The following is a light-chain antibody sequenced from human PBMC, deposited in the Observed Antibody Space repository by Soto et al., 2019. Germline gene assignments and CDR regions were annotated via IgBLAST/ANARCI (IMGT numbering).Light chain of an antibody. Sequence: DIQMTQSPSTLSASVGDRVTITCRASQSISTYLAWYQQKPGKAPRLLMYDASILESGVPSRFSGSGSGTEFTLAISSLQPEDFATYYCQQSYSTPLTFGGGTKVDIK. CDR2: DAS. CDR1: QSISTY. J-gene: IGKJ4*01. CDR3: QQSYSTPLT. V-gene: IGKV1-5*01.